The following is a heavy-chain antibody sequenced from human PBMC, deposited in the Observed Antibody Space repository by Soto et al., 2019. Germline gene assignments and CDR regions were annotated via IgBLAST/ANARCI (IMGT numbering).Heavy chain of an antibody. J-gene: IGHJ5*02. D-gene: IGHD1-1*01. V-gene: IGHV4-4*07. CDR3: VRDGTKTLRDWFDP. CDR2: IYATGTT. Sequence: SETLSLTCTVSVASISGFYWSWIRKSAGKGLEWIGRIYATGTTDYNPSLKSRVMMSVDTSKKQFSLKLRSVTAADTAVYYCVRDGTKTLRDWFDPWGQGISVTVSS. CDR1: VASISGFY.